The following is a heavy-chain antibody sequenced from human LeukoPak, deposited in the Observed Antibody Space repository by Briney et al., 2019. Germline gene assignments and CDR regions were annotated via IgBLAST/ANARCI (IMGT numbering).Heavy chain of an antibody. J-gene: IGHJ3*02. CDR1: GFTFSSYS. CDR3: ARDYVGTRGGRAFDI. D-gene: IGHD3-10*02. Sequence: GGSLRLSCAASGFTFSSYSMNWVRQAPGKGLEWVSSISSSSSYIYYADSVKGRFTISRDNAKNSLYLQMNSLRAEDTAVYYCARDYVGTRGGRAFDILGQGTMVAVSS. CDR2: ISSSSSYI. V-gene: IGHV3-21*01.